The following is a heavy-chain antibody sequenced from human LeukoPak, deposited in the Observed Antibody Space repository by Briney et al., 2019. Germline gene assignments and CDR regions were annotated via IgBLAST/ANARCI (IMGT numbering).Heavy chain of an antibody. CDR2: ISITGTSI. J-gene: IGHJ4*02. D-gene: IGHD3-22*01. CDR3: AKRDTSGYYYFDY. V-gene: IGHV3-48*02. Sequence: GGSLRLSCAASGFTFSSYSINWVRQAPGRGLEWVSYISITGTSIYHADSVRGRFTISRDNAKNSLFLQMNSLRDEDTAVYYCAKRDTSGYYYFDYWGQGTLVTVSS. CDR1: GFTFSSYS.